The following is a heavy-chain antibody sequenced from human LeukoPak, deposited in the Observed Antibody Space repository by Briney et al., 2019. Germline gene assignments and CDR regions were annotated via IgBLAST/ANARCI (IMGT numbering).Heavy chain of an antibody. Sequence: SETLSLTCTVSGGSINNYYWSWIRQPAGKGLEWIGRIHTNGNTNCNPSLRPRVALSLDTSKNQFSLKLNSVTAADTAVYYCARDGEVGSGGCYDYWGQGTLVTVSS. J-gene: IGHJ4*02. V-gene: IGHV4-4*07. D-gene: IGHD3-10*01. CDR1: GGSINNYY. CDR2: IHTNGNT. CDR3: ARDGEVGSGGCYDY.